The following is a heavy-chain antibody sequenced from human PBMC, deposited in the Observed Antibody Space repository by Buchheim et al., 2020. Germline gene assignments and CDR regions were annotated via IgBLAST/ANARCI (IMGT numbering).Heavy chain of an antibody. V-gene: IGHV3-30*18. CDR1: GFTFSSYG. CDR3: AKDVSVYGDFWSGYYSPYYYYGMDV. Sequence: QVQLVESGGGVVQPGRSLRLSCAASGFTFSSYGMHWVRQAPGKGLEWVAVILYDGSNKYYADSVKGRFTISRDNSKNTLYLQMNSLRAEDTAVYYCAKDVSVYGDFWSGYYSPYYYYGMDVWGQGTT. D-gene: IGHD3-3*01. CDR2: ILYDGSNK. J-gene: IGHJ6*02.